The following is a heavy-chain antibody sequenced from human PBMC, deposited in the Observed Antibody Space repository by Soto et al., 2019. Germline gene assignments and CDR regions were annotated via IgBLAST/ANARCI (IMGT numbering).Heavy chain of an antibody. CDR3: ATNHPYCSGGSCYSSSFFDGMDV. V-gene: IGHV1-24*01. Sequence: GASVKVSCKVSGYTLTELSMHCVRQAPGKGLEWMGGFDPEDGETIYAQKFQGRVTMTEDTSTDTAYMELSSLRSEDTAVYYCATNHPYCSGGSCYSSSFFDGMDVWGQGTTVTVSS. D-gene: IGHD2-15*01. J-gene: IGHJ6*02. CDR2: FDPEDGET. CDR1: GYTLTELS.